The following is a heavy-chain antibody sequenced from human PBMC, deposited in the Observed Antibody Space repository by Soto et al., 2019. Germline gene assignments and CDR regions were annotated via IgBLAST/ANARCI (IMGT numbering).Heavy chain of an antibody. J-gene: IGHJ5*02. CDR1: GGSFSGYY. Sequence: QVQLQQWGAGLLKPSETLSLTCAVYGGSFSGYYWSWIRQPPGKGLEWIGEINHSGSTNYNPSLKSRVTISVDTSKNQFSLKLSSVTAADTAVYYCARVRGYYSGWGSGSYCWFDPWGQGTLVTVSS. D-gene: IGHD1-26*01. CDR3: ARVRGYYSGWGSGSYCWFDP. CDR2: INHSGST. V-gene: IGHV4-34*01.